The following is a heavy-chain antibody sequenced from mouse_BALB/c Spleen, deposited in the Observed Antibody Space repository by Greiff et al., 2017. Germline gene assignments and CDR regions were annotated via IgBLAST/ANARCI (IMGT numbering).Heavy chain of an antibody. J-gene: IGHJ4*01. Sequence: DVQLQESGGGLVQPGGSLKLSCAASGFDFSRYWMSWVRQAPGKGLEWIGEINPDSSTINYTPSLKDKFIISRDNAKNTLYLQMSKVRSEDTALYYCARPDDGYYGPYAMDYWGQGTSVTVSS. CDR2: INPDSSTI. V-gene: IGHV4-1*02. CDR1: GFDFSRYW. CDR3: ARPDDGYYGPYAMDY. D-gene: IGHD2-3*01.